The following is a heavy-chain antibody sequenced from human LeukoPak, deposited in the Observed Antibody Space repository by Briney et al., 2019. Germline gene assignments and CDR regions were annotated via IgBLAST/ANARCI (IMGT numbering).Heavy chain of an antibody. V-gene: IGHV7-4-1*02. Sequence: ASVKVSCTASGYTFTSYAMNWVRQAPGQGLEWMGWINTNTGKPTYAQGFTGRFVFSLDSSVSTAYLQINSLNAEGTAVYYCARAASLDYWGQGTLVTVSS. CDR3: ARAASLDY. CDR2: INTNTGKP. D-gene: IGHD2-2*01. CDR1: GYTFTSYA. J-gene: IGHJ4*02.